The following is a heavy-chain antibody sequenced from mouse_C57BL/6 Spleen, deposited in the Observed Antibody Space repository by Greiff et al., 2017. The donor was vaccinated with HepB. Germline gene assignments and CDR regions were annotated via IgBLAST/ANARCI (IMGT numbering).Heavy chain of an antibody. V-gene: IGHV1-64*01. J-gene: IGHJ2*01. Sequence: VQLQQSGAELVKPGASVKISCKASGYTFTSYWMHWVKQRPGQGLEWIGMIHPNSGSTNYNEKFKSKATLTVDKSSSTAYMQLSSLTSEDSAVYYCARSDFEGNLDDYWGQGTTLTVSS. CDR3: ARSDFEGNLDDY. CDR2: IHPNSGST. CDR1: GYTFTSYW. D-gene: IGHD2-1*01.